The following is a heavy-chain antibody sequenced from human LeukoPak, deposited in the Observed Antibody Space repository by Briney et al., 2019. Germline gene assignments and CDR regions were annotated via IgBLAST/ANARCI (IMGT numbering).Heavy chain of an antibody. V-gene: IGHV4-59*01. J-gene: IGHJ4*02. CDR1: GGSISSYY. CDR3: ARGDRSGYSFEY. D-gene: IGHD3-22*01. CDR2: IYYSGST. Sequence: SETLSPTCTVSGGSISSYYWSWIRQPPGKGLEWIGYIYYSGSTDYNPSLKSRVTISVDTSKNQFSLKLSSVTAADTALYYCARGDRSGYSFEYWGQGTLVTASS.